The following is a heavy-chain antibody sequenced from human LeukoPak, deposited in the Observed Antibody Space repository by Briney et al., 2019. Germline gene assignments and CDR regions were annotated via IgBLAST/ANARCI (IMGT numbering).Heavy chain of an antibody. J-gene: IGHJ4*02. CDR3: ARDLWFGEAPDY. V-gene: IGHV1-18*01. D-gene: IGHD3-10*01. Sequence: GASVTVSCTASGYTFTSYGISWVRQAPGQGLEWMGWISAYNGNTNYAQKLQGRVNMTTDTSTSTAYMELRSLRSDDTAVYYCARDLWFGEAPDYWGQGTLVTVSS. CDR2: ISAYNGNT. CDR1: GYTFTSYG.